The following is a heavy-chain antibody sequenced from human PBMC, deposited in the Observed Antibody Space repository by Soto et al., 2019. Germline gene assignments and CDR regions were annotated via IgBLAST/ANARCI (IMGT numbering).Heavy chain of an antibody. V-gene: IGHV1-3*01. Sequence: GASVKVSCKASGYTFTSYAMHWVRQAPGQRLEWMGWINAGNGNTKYSQKFQGRVTITRDTSASTASMELSSLRSEDTAVYYCARARPKAYSSGWYGWFDPWGQGTLVTVSS. J-gene: IGHJ5*02. CDR3: ARARPKAYSSGWYGWFDP. CDR1: GYTFTSYA. CDR2: INAGNGNT. D-gene: IGHD6-19*01.